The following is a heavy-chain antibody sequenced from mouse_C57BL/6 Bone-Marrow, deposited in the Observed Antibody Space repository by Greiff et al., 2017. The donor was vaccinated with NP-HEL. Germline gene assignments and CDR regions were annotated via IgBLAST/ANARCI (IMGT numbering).Heavy chain of an antibody. V-gene: IGHV1-81*01. D-gene: IGHD2-3*01. J-gene: IGHJ4*01. CDR3: ATGYYGYAMDY. Sequence: QVQLQQSGAELARPGASVKLSCKASGYTFTSYGISWVKQRPGQGLEWIGEIYPRSGNTYYNEKFKGKATLTADKSSSTAYMELRSLTSEDSAVYFCATGYYGYAMDYWGQGTSVTVSS. CDR2: IYPRSGNT. CDR1: GYTFTSYG.